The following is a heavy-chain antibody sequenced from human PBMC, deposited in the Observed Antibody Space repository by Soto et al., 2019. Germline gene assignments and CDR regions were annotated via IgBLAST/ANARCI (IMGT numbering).Heavy chain of an antibody. CDR1: GGSISSGGYY. CDR2: IYYSGST. Sequence: SETLSLTCTVSGGSISSGGYYWSWIRQHPGKGLEWIGYIYYSGSTNYNPSLKSRVTISVDTSKNQFSLKLSSVTAADTAVYYCARLAPGCSGGSCYSVGPRNPDYYYYMDVWGKGTTVTVSS. V-gene: IGHV4-31*03. CDR3: ARLAPGCSGGSCYSVGPRNPDYYYYMDV. J-gene: IGHJ6*03. D-gene: IGHD2-15*01.